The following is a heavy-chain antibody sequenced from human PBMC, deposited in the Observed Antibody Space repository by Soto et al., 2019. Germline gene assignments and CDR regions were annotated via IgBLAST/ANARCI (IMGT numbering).Heavy chain of an antibody. Sequence: QVQLVESGGGLVKPGGSLRLSCAASGFTFSDYYMSWIRQAPGKGLEWVSYITSSSSYTIYPDSVRGRFTISRDNAKNSLFLQMNSLRAEDTAVYYCARADHYDTSGYWKWGQGTLVTVSS. CDR2: ITSSSSYT. CDR3: ARADHYDTSGYWK. J-gene: IGHJ4*02. CDR1: GFTFSDYY. V-gene: IGHV3-11*05. D-gene: IGHD3-22*01.